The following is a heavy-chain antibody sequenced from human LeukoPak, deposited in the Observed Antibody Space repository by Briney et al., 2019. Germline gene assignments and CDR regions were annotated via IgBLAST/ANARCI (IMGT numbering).Heavy chain of an antibody. J-gene: IGHJ4*02. CDR2: IYSTGST. Sequence: SETLSLTCIVSGDSISNGTYYWNWIRQPAGKGLEWIGRIYSTGSTNYNPSPKSRVTISVDTSKNQFSLKLSSVTAADTAVYYCARVMGGDGFDYWGQGTLVTVSS. D-gene: IGHD3-16*01. CDR1: GDSISNGTYY. CDR3: ARVMGGDGFDY. V-gene: IGHV4-61*02.